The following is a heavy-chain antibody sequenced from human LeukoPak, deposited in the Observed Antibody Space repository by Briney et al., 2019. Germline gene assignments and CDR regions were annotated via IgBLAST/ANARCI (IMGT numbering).Heavy chain of an antibody. CDR1: GGTFSSYA. Sequence: SVKVSCKASGGTFSSYAISWVRQAPGQGLEWMGRIIPILGIANYAQKFQGRVTITADKSTSTAYMELRSLRSDDTAVYYCARGSGVSSSWYPSFDYYYGMDVWGQGTTVTVSS. J-gene: IGHJ6*02. CDR3: ARGSGVSSSWYPSFDYYYGMDV. V-gene: IGHV1-69*04. D-gene: IGHD6-13*01. CDR2: IIPILGIA.